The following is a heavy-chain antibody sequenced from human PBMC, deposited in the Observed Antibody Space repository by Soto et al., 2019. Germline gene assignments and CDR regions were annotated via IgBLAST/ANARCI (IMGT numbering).Heavy chain of an antibody. CDR2: IYHTGCT. V-gene: IGHV4-31*03. D-gene: IGHD1-1*01. CDR1: GGSISTVGHY. Sequence: PSETLFLTCSVSGGSISTVGHYWTWIRQPPGKGLEWIGSIYHTGCTYYSKSLRSRLTMSVDTSKSQFSLRLSSVTAADTAVYYCARATGTLRSRNCDYWGQGSLVTVSS. CDR3: ARATGTLRSRNCDY. J-gene: IGHJ4*02.